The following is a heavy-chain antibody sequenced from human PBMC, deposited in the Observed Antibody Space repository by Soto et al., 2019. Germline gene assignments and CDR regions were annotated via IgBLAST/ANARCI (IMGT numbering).Heavy chain of an antibody. CDR3: GRVPRTTVHGSGSDS. D-gene: IGHD2-15*01. Sequence: QLQLQESGPGLVKPSETLSLNSTVSGVSISSDYFWGWIRQPPGKGLEWIASFNSNGRPFYNQYVKRRVTICLDTAKKHFCLKLDSVPAADTAVYHCGRVPRTTVHGSGSDSWGQGILVTVSS. CDR2: FNSNGRP. V-gene: IGHV4-39*02. CDR1: GVSISSDYF. J-gene: IGHJ4*02.